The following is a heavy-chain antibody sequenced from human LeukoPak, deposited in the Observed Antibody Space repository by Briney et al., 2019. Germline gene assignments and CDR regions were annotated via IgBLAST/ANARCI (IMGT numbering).Heavy chain of an antibody. Sequence: SGAPYLICTGPCGSISRYYWSLIRQPPGQGLGWGGYIFYRWSTNYNPSLKSRVTISVDTSKNQFSLKMRSVTAADTAVYYCARGGHYDSSGYYFVAPKFPMAFDIWGQGTMVTVSS. D-gene: IGHD3-22*01. V-gene: IGHV4-59*01. CDR3: ARGGHYDSSGYYFVAPKFPMAFDI. CDR1: CGSISRYY. CDR2: IFYRWST. J-gene: IGHJ3*02.